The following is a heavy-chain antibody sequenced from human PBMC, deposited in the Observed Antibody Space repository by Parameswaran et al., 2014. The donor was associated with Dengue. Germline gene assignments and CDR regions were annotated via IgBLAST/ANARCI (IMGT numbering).Heavy chain of an antibody. CDR2: IRSKAYGGTT. CDR3: TLGSSSLFDY. Sequence: GESLKISCTASGFTFGDYAMNWFRQAPGKGLEWVGFIRSKAYGGTTEYAASVKGRFTISRDDSKSIAYLQMNNLKTEDTAVYYCTLGSSSLFDYWGQGTLVTVSS. J-gene: IGHJ4*02. V-gene: IGHV3-49*03. CDR1: GFTFGDYA. D-gene: IGHD6-6*01.